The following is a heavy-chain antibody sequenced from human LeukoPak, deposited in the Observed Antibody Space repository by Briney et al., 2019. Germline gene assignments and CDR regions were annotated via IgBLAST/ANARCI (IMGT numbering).Heavy chain of an antibody. D-gene: IGHD5-12*01. Sequence: GGSLRLSCAASGFPFSSFAMSWVRQAPGKGLEWVSSVNGPGGATWYADSVKGRFTISRDKSKNTLFLQMNSLRDEDTAVYYYAKNDGYNYWYFDYWGQGILVTVSS. CDR1: GFPFSSFA. J-gene: IGHJ4*02. CDR3: AKNDGYNYWYFDY. CDR2: VNGPGGAT. V-gene: IGHV3-23*01.